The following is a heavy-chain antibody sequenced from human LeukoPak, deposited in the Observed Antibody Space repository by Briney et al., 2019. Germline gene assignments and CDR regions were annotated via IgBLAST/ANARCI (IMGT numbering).Heavy chain of an antibody. D-gene: IGHD1-1*01. J-gene: IGHJ4*02. CDR3: ARPVTGTYAPLEY. V-gene: IGHV3-74*01. CDR1: GFTFSNYW. Sequence: QPGGSLRLSCAASGFTFSNYWMHWVRQAPGKGLVYVSRINSGGSSANYADSVQGRFTISRDNAKNTLYLEMNSLRADDTAVYYCARPVTGTYAPLEYWGQGTLVTVSS. CDR2: INSGGSSA.